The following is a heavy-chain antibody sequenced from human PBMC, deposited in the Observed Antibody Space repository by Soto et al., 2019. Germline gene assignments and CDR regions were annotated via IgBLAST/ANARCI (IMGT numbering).Heavy chain of an antibody. CDR1: GFTVSSNY. CDR2: IYSGGST. J-gene: IGHJ4*02. Sequence: EVQLVESGGGLIQPGGSLRLSCAASGFTVSSNYMSWVRQAPGKGLEWVSVIYSGGSTYYADSVKGRFTISRDNSKNTXYLQMNSLRAEDTAVYYCARGLPLTTVPPPYYFDYWGQGTLVTVSS. D-gene: IGHD4-17*01. V-gene: IGHV3-53*01. CDR3: ARGLPLTTVPPPYYFDY.